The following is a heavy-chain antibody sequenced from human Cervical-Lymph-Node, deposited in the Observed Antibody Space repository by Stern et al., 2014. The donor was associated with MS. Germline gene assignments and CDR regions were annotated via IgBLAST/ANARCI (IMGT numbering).Heavy chain of an antibody. D-gene: IGHD7-27*01. V-gene: IGHV3-21*01. Sequence: EVQLVESGGGLVKPGGSLRLSCAASGFSFGDYNMNWVRQAPGKGLEWVSCIYSSSAYIFYSDSVKGRFTISRDNAKNSLFLQMNSLRAEDTAVYFCARDRLPTGDHEFDFWGQGTLVTVSS. J-gene: IGHJ4*02. CDR3: ARDRLPTGDHEFDF. CDR1: GFSFGDYN. CDR2: IYSSSAYI.